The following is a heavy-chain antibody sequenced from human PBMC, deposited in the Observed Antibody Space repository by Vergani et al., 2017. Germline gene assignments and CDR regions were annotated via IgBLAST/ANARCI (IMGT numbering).Heavy chain of an antibody. CDR1: GGSITDDTYY. Sequence: QLQLQESDPGLVKPSETLSLTCTVSGGSITDDTYYWAWIRQSPGKGLEWIGSIYYSGLTYHNPSLKSRVTISVDTSKSQFSLRMSSVTAADTAVYYCARDLRDDIMIGPDNMPFDSWGQGTLVTVSS. CDR2: IYYSGLT. CDR3: ARDLRDDIMIGPDNMPFDS. V-gene: IGHV4-39*02. J-gene: IGHJ4*02. D-gene: IGHD3-9*01.